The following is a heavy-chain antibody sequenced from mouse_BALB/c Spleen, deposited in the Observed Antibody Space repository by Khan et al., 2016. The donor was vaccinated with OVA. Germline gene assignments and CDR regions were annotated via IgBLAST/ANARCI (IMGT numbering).Heavy chain of an antibody. Sequence: EVKLEESGPGLVKPSQSPSLTCTVTGYSITSGYAWNWIRQFPGNKLEWMGYISYSGVTSYTPSLKSRISITRDTSKNQFFLQLNSVTTEDTATYFCARGNYYGYYFDYGGQGTTLTVDS. CDR1: GYSITSGYA. CDR3: ARGNYYGYYFDY. D-gene: IGHD1-1*01. CDR2: ISYSGVT. V-gene: IGHV3-2*02. J-gene: IGHJ2*01.